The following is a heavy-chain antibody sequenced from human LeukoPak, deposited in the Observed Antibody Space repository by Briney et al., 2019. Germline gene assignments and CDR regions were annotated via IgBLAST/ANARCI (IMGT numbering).Heavy chain of an antibody. CDR1: GVSISSSNSY. CDR3: ARDLGGYSYGSHFDY. J-gene: IGHJ4*02. CDR2: IYYSGNT. D-gene: IGHD5-18*01. Sequence: SETLSLTCTVSGVSISSSNSYWGWIRQPPGKGLEWIGSIYYSGNTYYNASLKSQVSISIDTSKNQFSLRLTSVTAADTAVYYCARDLGGYSYGSHFDYWGQGTLVTVSS. V-gene: IGHV4-39*02.